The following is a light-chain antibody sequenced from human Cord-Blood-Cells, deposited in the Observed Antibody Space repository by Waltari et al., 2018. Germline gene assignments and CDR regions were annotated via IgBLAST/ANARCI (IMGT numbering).Light chain of an antibody. CDR3: SSYTSSSTLV. J-gene: IGLJ2*01. V-gene: IGLV2-14*01. Sequence: QSALTQPASVSGSPGQSITISCTGTSSDVGGYNYFSWYQQPPGKAPKLMIYDVSNRPSGVSNRFSGSKSGNTASLTISGLQAEDEADYYCSSYTSSSTLVFGGGTKLTVL. CDR1: SSDVGGYNY. CDR2: DVS.